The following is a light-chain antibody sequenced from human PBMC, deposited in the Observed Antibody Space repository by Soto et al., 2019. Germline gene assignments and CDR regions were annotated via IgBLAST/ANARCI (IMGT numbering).Light chain of an antibody. CDR3: ISYAGTAYV. CDR2: EVS. J-gene: IGLJ1*01. CDR1: SSDVGGYNY. V-gene: IGLV2-8*01. Sequence: QSALTQPPSASGSRGQSVTISCTGTSSDVGGYNYVSWYQQYPGKVPKLIIYEVSERPSGVPDRFSGSKSGNTASLTVSGLQPEDEADYYCISYAGTAYVFGTGTKLTVL.